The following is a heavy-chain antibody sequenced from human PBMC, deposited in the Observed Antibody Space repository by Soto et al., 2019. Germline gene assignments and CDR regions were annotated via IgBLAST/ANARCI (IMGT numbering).Heavy chain of an antibody. D-gene: IGHD4-17*01. CDR3: ARDYYGDYTH. CDR1: GFTVRSNY. CDR2: IYSGGST. J-gene: IGHJ4*02. Sequence: QLVESGGGLIQPGGSLRLSCTASGFTVRSNYMSWVRQAPGKGLEWVSVIYSGGSTYYGDSVKGRFTISTDNSKNTLCLQMNSLRAEDTAVYYCARDYYGDYTHWGQGTLVTVSS. V-gene: IGHV3-53*01.